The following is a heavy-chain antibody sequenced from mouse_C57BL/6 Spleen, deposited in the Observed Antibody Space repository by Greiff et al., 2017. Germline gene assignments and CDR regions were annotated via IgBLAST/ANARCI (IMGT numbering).Heavy chain of an antibody. J-gene: IGHJ1*03. CDR2: IDPETGGT. V-gene: IGHV1-15*01. CDR1: GYTFTDYE. CDR3: TRRKGLNYGSSYGYFDV. Sequence: VKLVESGAELVRPGASVTLSCKASGYTFTDYEMHWVKQTPVHGLEWIGAIDPETGGTAYNQKFKGKAILTADKSSSTAYMELRSLTSEDSAVYYCTRRKGLNYGSSYGYFDVWGTGTTVTVSS. D-gene: IGHD1-1*01.